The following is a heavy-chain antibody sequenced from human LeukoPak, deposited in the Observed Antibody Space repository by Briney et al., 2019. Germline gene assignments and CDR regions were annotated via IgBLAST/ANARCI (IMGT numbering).Heavy chain of an antibody. D-gene: IGHD6-19*01. CDR3: ARAPVTGHWYFDL. V-gene: IGHV4-59*01. CDR2: IYNSGSA. J-gene: IGHJ2*01. Sequence: SETLSLTCSVSGGSITTYHWSWIRQPPGKGLEWIGYIYNSGSANYKPSLKSRLTISVDTSKNHFSLKLNSVTAADPAVYYCARAPVTGHWYFDLWGRGTLVTVSS. CDR1: GGSITTYH.